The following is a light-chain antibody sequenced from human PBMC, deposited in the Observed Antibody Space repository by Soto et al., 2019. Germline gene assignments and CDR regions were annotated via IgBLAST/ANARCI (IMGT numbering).Light chain of an antibody. Sequence: QSVLTQPPSASGTPGQTVTISCSGSSSNIGRNYVFWYKQFLGTAPKLLIDTNNHRPSGVPDRLSGSKSGTSAALAISGLRPEDEADYYCATWDDSLRAWVFGGGTKLTVL. V-gene: IGLV1-47*01. CDR3: ATWDDSLRAWV. J-gene: IGLJ3*02. CDR1: SSNIGRNY. CDR2: TNN.